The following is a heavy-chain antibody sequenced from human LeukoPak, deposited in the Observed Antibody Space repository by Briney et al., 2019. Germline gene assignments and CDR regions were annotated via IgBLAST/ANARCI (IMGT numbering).Heavy chain of an antibody. V-gene: IGHV4-59*08. Sequence: SETLSLTCTVSGDSISGYYRSWIRQPPGKGLEYIGYIFYTGTTNYNPSLKSRVTISVDTSKNQFSLKLSSVTAADTAVYYCTRLYKGEQWLPYSSDSWGQGTLVTVSS. CDR3: TRLYKGEQWLPYSSDS. CDR1: GDSISGYY. D-gene: IGHD6-19*01. CDR2: IFYTGTT. J-gene: IGHJ4*02.